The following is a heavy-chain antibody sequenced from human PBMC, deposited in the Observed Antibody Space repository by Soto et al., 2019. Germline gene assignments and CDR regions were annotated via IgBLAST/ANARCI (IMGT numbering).Heavy chain of an antibody. J-gene: IGHJ3*02. CDR1: GGTFSSYA. CDR2: IIPIFGTA. Sequence: SVKVSCKASGGTFSSYAISWVRQAPGQGLEWMGGIIPIFGTANYAQKFQGRVTITADESTSTAYMELSSLRSEDTAVYYCARDPGTTGGAVGAFDIWGQGTMVTVSS. D-gene: IGHD1-7*01. CDR3: ARDPGTTGGAVGAFDI. V-gene: IGHV1-69*13.